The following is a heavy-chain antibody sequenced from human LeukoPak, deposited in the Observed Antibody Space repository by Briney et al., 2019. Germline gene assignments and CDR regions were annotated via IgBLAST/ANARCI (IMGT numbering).Heavy chain of an antibody. CDR1: GGSFSGYY. V-gene: IGHV4-34*01. D-gene: IGHD6-13*01. CDR3: ARGVIAAARRYFDY. CDR2: INHSGST. Sequence: SETLSLTCAVYGGSFSGYYWSWIRQPPGKGLEWIGEINHSGSTNYNPSLKSRVTISVDTSKNQFSLKLSSVTAADTAVYYCARGVIAAARRYFDYWGQGTLVTVSS. J-gene: IGHJ4*02.